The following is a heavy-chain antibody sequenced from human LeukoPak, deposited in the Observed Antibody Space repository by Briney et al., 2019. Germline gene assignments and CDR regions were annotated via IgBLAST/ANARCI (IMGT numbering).Heavy chain of an antibody. CDR3: ARYRGASGYHFDY. V-gene: IGHV4-39*07. J-gene: IGHJ4*02. D-gene: IGHD5-12*01. CDR1: GDSISSSRSY. CDR2: IYYSGST. Sequence: PSETLSLTCTVSGDSISSSRSYWGWIRQPPGKGLEWIGSIYYSGSTYYNTSLKSRLTISVDTSKNQFSLKLSSVTAADTAMYYCARYRGASGYHFDYWGQGTLVTVSS.